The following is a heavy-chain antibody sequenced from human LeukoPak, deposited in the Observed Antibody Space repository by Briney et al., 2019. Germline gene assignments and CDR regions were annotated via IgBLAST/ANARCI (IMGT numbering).Heavy chain of an antibody. D-gene: IGHD1-26*01. CDR1: GFTFSDHY. Sequence: GSLRLSCAASGFTFSDHYMHWVRQPPGKGLEWIGEINHSGSTNYNPSLKSRVTISVDTSKNQFSLKLSSVTAADTAVYYCARSPVGARGEASMAFDIWGQGTMVTVSS. CDR2: INHSGST. J-gene: IGHJ3*02. CDR3: ARSPVGARGEASMAFDI. V-gene: IGHV4-34*01.